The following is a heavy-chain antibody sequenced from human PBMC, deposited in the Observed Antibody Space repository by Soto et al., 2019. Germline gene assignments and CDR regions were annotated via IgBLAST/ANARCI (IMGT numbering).Heavy chain of an antibody. J-gene: IGHJ2*01. CDR2: ISYDGSNK. CDR1: GFTFSSYG. CDR3: AKDHYTVTGDYWYFDL. Sequence: QVPLVESGGGVVQPGRSLRLSCAASGFTFSSYGMHWVRQAPGKGLEWVAVISYDGSNKYYADSVKGRFTISRDNSKNTLYLRMNSLRAEDTAVYYCAKDHYTVTGDYWYFDLWGRGTLVTVSS. V-gene: IGHV3-30*18. D-gene: IGHD4-17*01.